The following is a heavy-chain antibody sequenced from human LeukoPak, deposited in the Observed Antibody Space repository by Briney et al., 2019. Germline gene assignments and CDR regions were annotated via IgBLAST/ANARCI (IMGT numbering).Heavy chain of an antibody. CDR1: GFTFSSYG. J-gene: IGHJ4*02. Sequence: GGSLRLSCAASGFTFSSYGMRWVRQAPGKGLEWVAFIRYDGSNKYYADSVKGRFTISRDNSKNTLYLQMNSLRAEDTAVYYCAKGHGSSWPDFDYWGQGTLVTVSS. V-gene: IGHV3-30*02. CDR3: AKGHGSSWPDFDY. D-gene: IGHD6-13*01. CDR2: IRYDGSNK.